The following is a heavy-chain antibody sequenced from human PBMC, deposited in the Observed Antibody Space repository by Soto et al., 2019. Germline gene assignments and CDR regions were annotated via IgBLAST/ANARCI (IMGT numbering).Heavy chain of an antibody. V-gene: IGHV3-11*01. J-gene: IGHJ6*03. CDR1: GFTFSDYY. Sequence: GGFLRLSCAASGFTFSDYYMSWIRQAPGKGLEWVSYISSSGSTIYYADSVKGRFTISRDNAKNSLYLQMNSLRAEDTAVYYCARDKLRFLEWLSGNMDVWGKGTTVTVSS. CDR3: ARDKLRFLEWLSGNMDV. CDR2: ISSSGSTI. D-gene: IGHD3-3*01.